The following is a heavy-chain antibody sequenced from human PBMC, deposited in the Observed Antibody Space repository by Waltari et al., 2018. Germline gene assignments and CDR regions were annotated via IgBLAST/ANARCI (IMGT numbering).Heavy chain of an antibody. D-gene: IGHD5-18*01. V-gene: IGHV3-15*01. Sequence: EVQLVESGGGLVKPGGSLRLSCAASGFTFSNAWMSWVRQAPGKGLEWVGRIKSKTEGGTTDYAAPVKGRFTISRDDSKNTLYLQMNSLKTEDTAVYYCTTNPWGYSYGNFDYWGLGTLVTVSS. J-gene: IGHJ4*02. CDR2: IKSKTEGGTT. CDR1: GFTFSNAW. CDR3: TTNPWGYSYGNFDY.